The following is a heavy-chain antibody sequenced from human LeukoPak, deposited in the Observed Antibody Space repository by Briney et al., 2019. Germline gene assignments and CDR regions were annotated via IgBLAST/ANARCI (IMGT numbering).Heavy chain of an antibody. J-gene: IGHJ3*02. D-gene: IGHD2-15*01. CDR3: AKPMVACSGGSCLFAFDI. Sequence: GGSLRLSCAAAGFTFSSYAMSWVRQATGKGLERVSAISGSGGSTYYADSVKGRFTISRDNSKNTLYLQMNSLRAEDTAVYYCAKPMVACSGGSCLFAFDIWGQGTMVTVSS. CDR1: GFTFSSYA. CDR2: ISGSGGST. V-gene: IGHV3-23*01.